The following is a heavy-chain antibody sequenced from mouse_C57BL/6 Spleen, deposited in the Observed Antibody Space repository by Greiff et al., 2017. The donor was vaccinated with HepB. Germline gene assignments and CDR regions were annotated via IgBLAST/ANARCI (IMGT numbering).Heavy chain of an antibody. CDR1: GFTFSDYG. J-gene: IGHJ3*01. Sequence: EVKLQESGGGLVKPGGSLKLSCAASGFTFSDYGMHWVRQAPEKGLEWVAYISSGSSTIYYADTVKGRFTISRDNAKNTLFLQMTSLRSEDTAMYYGARSYEGYHKGFAYWGQGTLVTVSA. CDR3: ARSYEGYHKGFAY. D-gene: IGHD2-3*01. V-gene: IGHV5-17*01. CDR2: ISSGSSTI.